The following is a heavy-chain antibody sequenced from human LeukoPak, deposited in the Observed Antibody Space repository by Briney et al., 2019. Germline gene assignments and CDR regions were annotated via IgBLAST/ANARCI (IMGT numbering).Heavy chain of an antibody. J-gene: IGHJ4*02. V-gene: IGHV4-34*01. Sequence: SETLSLTCAVYGGSFSGYYWSWIRQPPGKGLEWIGEINHSGSTNYNPSLKSRVAISVDASKNQFSLKLSSVTAADTAVYYCASMSCSGGSCYPTDYWGQGTLVTVSS. D-gene: IGHD2-15*01. CDR2: INHSGST. CDR1: GGSFSGYY. CDR3: ASMSCSGGSCYPTDY.